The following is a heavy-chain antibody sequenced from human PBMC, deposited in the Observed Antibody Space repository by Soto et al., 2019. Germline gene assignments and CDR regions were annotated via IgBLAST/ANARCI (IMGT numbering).Heavy chain of an antibody. D-gene: IGHD3-10*01. V-gene: IGHV1-2*04. CDR3: ARGWFGELEAFDI. Sequence: ASVKVSCKASGYTFTGDYMHWVRQAPGQGLEWMGWINPNSGGTNYAQKFQGWVTMTRDTSISTAYMELSRLRSDDTAVYYCARGWFGELEAFDIWGQGTMVTVSS. CDR2: INPNSGGT. CDR1: GYTFTGDY. J-gene: IGHJ3*02.